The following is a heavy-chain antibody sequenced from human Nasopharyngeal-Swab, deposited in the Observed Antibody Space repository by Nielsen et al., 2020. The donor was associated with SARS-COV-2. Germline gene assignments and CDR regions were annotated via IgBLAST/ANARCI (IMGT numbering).Heavy chain of an antibody. CDR3: ARDRIQWLGEWYFDL. Sequence: SETLSLTCTVSGGSISSHYWSWIRQPAGKGLEWIGRIYISWSTNYNPSLKSRVTMSVDTSKNQFSLKLSSVTAADTAVYYCARDRIQWLGEWYFDLWGRGTLVTVSS. V-gene: IGHV4-4*07. CDR2: IYISWST. D-gene: IGHD6-19*01. CDR1: GGSISSHY. J-gene: IGHJ2*01.